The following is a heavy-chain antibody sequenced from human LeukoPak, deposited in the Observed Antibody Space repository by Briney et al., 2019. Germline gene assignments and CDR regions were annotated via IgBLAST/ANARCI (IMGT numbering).Heavy chain of an antibody. V-gene: IGHV3-23*01. CDR2: ITSRGEST. Sequence: GGSLRLSCAASGFTFSIYAMSWVRQAPGKGLQWVSSITSRGESTWYVDSVNGRFTITRDNPENTLYLQMHRLRAEDTAVYYCARDRPNYYGSDGHYYRRDGDYWGRGTLVSVSS. D-gene: IGHD3-22*01. CDR3: ARDRPNYYGSDGHYYRRDGDY. CDR1: GFTFSIYA. J-gene: IGHJ4*02.